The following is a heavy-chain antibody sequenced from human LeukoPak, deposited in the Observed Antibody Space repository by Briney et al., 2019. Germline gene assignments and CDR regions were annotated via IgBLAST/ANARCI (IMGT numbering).Heavy chain of an antibody. V-gene: IGHV4-34*01. Sequence: PSETLSLTCAVYGGSFSGYYWSWIRQPPGKGLEWIGEINHSGSTNYNPSLKSRVTISVDTSKNQFSLKLSSVTAADTAVYYCARTILVGASDYWGRGTLVAVSS. CDR2: INHSGST. J-gene: IGHJ4*02. D-gene: IGHD1-26*01. CDR3: ARTILVGASDY. CDR1: GGSFSGYY.